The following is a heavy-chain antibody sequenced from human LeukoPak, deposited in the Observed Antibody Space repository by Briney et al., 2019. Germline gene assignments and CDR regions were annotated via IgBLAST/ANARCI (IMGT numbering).Heavy chain of an antibody. CDR2: ISSAGSDK. V-gene: IGHV3-21*04. J-gene: IGHJ2*01. CDR3: AKAAADYWYFDL. CDR1: ESTFSSYS. D-gene: IGHD6-13*01. Sequence: PGGSLRLSCEASESTFSSYSMNWVRQAPGRGLEWVSFISSAGSDKFYADSVRGRFTISRDNAKNSLYLQMNSLRAEDTAVYYCAKAAADYWYFDLWGRGTLVTVSS.